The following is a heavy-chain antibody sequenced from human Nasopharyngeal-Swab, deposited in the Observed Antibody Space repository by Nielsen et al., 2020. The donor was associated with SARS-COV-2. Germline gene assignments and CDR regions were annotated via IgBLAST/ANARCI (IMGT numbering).Heavy chain of an antibody. J-gene: IGHJ3*02. CDR1: GFFFSRFG. Sequence: GGSLRLSCSVSGFFFSRFGMHWVRQAPGKGLEYVSTINDFGNRIHYADSVRGRFTISRDDSRSIVFLEMSGLTSDDTAVYFCVRDLPGSYSFDIWGPGTMVTVSS. D-gene: IGHD3-16*01. CDR2: INDFGNRI. CDR3: VRDLPGSYSFDI. V-gene: IGHV3-64D*08.